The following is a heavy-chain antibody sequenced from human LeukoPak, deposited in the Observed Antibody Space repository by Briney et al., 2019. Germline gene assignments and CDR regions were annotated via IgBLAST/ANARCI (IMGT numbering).Heavy chain of an antibody. J-gene: IGHJ4*02. CDR3: ARDQGGYYDSSGYFDY. D-gene: IGHD3-22*01. Sequence: GAXVKVSCKASGGTFSSYAISWVRQAPGQGLEWMGGIIPIFGTANYAQKFQGRVTITTDESTSTAYMELSSLRSEDTAVYYCARDQGGYYDSSGYFDYWGQGTLVTVSS. CDR2: IIPIFGTA. V-gene: IGHV1-69*05. CDR1: GGTFSSYA.